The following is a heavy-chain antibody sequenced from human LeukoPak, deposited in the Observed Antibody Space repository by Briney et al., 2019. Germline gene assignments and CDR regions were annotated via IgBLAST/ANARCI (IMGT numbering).Heavy chain of an antibody. J-gene: IGHJ4*02. D-gene: IGHD3-22*01. V-gene: IGHV3-48*02. CDR3: ARALPPYDSSGYYS. CDR1: GFTFSSYS. Sequence: GGSLRLSCAASGFTFSSYSMNWVRQAPGKGLEWVSYISSSSSTIYYADSVKGRFTISRDNAKNSLYLQMNSLRDEDTAVYYCARALPPYDSSGYYSWGQGTLVTVSS. CDR2: ISSSSSTI.